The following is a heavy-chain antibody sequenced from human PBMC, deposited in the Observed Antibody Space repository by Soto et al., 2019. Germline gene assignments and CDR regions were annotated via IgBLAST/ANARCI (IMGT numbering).Heavy chain of an antibody. V-gene: IGHV1-69*13. CDR1: GGTFSSYA. J-gene: IGHJ4*02. D-gene: IGHD6-13*01. CDR3: ATSTRIAAAGIDY. Sequence: SVKVSCKASGGTFSSYAISWVRQAPGQGLEWMGGIIPIFGTASYAQKFQGRVTITADESTSTAYMELSSLRSEDTAVYYCATSTRIAAAGIDYWGQGTLVTVSS. CDR2: IIPIFGTA.